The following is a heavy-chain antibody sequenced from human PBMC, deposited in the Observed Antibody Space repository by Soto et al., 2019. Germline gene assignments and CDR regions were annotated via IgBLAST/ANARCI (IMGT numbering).Heavy chain of an antibody. V-gene: IGHV4-34*01. D-gene: IGHD1-26*01. J-gene: IGHJ4*02. CDR2: INHNGST. Sequence: NPSETLSLTCAVYGGSFSGYYWSWIRQPPGKGLEWIGEINHNGSTNDNPSLKSRVTISVDTSKNQFSLKLSSVTAADTAVYYCARGPGGSFFYWGQGTLVTVSS. CDR3: ARGPGGSFFY. CDR1: GGSFSGYY.